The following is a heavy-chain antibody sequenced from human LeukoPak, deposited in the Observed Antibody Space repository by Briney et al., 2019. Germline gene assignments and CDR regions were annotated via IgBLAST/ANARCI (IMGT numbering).Heavy chain of an antibody. CDR1: GGSISSYY. J-gene: IGHJ2*01. CDR3: ARETTYYDILTVKYFDL. Sequence: SETLSLTCTVSGGSISSYYWSWIRQPPGKGLEWIGYIYYSGSTNYNSSLKSRVTISVDTSKNQFSLKLSSVTAADTAVYYCARETTYYDILTVKYFDLWGRGTLVTVSS. V-gene: IGHV4-59*01. D-gene: IGHD3-9*01. CDR2: IYYSGST.